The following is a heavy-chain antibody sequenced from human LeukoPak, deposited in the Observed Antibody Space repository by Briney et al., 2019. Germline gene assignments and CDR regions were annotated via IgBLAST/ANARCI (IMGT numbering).Heavy chain of an antibody. CDR3: AREIYCSGGSCLARGDAFDI. CDR2: IYTSGST. D-gene: IGHD2-15*01. J-gene: IGHJ3*02. V-gene: IGHV4-4*07. Sequence: SETLSLTCTVSGGSISSYYWSRIRQPAGKGLEWIGRIYTSGSTNYNPSLKSRVTMSVDTSKNQFSLKLSSVTAADTAVYYCAREIYCSGGSCLARGDAFDIWGQGTMVTVSS. CDR1: GGSISSYY.